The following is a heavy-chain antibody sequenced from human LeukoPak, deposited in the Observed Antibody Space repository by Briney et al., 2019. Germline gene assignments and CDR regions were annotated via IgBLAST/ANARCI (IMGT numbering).Heavy chain of an antibody. D-gene: IGHD6-13*01. J-gene: IGHJ3*02. CDR1: GFTFSSYA. V-gene: IGHV3-30-3*01. CDR2: ISYDGSNK. CDR3: ARDVVMYSSSLGHGFDI. Sequence: GRSLRLSCAASGFTFSSYAMHWVRQAPGKGLEWVAVISYDGSNKYYADSVKGRFTISRDNSKNTLYLQMNSLRAEDTAVYYCARDVVMYSSSLGHGFDIWGQGTMVTVSS.